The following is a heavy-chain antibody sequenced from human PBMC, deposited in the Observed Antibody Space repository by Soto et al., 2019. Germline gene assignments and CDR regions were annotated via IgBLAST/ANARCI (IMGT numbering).Heavy chain of an antibody. D-gene: IGHD5-18*01. CDR2: IYYSGST. J-gene: IGHJ4*02. CDR3: AREQLWLGYFDY. Sequence: SETLSLTCTVSGGSISSGDYYWSWIRQPPGKGLEWIGYIYYSGSTYYNPSLKSRVTISVDTSKNQFSLKLSSVTAADTAVYYCAREQLWLGYFDYWGQGTLVTVSS. V-gene: IGHV4-30-4*01. CDR1: GGSISSGDYY.